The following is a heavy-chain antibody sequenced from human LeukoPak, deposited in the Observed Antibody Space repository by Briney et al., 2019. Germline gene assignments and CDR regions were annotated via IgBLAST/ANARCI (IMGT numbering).Heavy chain of an antibody. J-gene: IGHJ6*02. CDR3: ARRGYYYYGMDV. V-gene: IGHV4-59*01. CDR2: IYYSGST. Sequence: AETLSLTCTVSGGSISSYYWSWIRQPPGKGLEWIGYIYYSGSTNYNPSLKSRVTISVDTSKNQFSLKLSSVTAADTAVYYCARRGYYYYGMDVWGQGTTVTVSS. CDR1: GGSISSYY.